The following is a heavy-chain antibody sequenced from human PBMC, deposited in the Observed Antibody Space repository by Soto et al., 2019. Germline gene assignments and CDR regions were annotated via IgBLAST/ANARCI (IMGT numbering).Heavy chain of an antibody. CDR1: GFTFSSYS. D-gene: IGHD2-15*01. CDR2: ISSSSSYI. Sequence: GGSLRLSCAASGFTFSSYSMNWVRQAPGKGLEWVSSISSSSSYIYYADSVKGRFTISRDNAKNSLYLQMNSLRAEDTAVYYCASDVVVAATLDYWGQGTLVTVSS. V-gene: IGHV3-21*01. CDR3: ASDVVVAATLDY. J-gene: IGHJ4*02.